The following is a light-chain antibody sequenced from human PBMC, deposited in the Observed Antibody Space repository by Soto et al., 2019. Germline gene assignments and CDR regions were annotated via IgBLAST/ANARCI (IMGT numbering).Light chain of an antibody. V-gene: IGLV2-14*01. Sequence: QSALTQPASVSGSPGQSITISCTVTSSDVGGYNYVSWYQQHPGKAPKLMIYDVSNRLSGFSNRFSGSKSGNTASLTISGLQAEDEADYYCNSYTSSSTLVVFGGGTKLTVL. CDR3: NSYTSSSTLVV. J-gene: IGLJ2*01. CDR2: DVS. CDR1: SSDVGGYNY.